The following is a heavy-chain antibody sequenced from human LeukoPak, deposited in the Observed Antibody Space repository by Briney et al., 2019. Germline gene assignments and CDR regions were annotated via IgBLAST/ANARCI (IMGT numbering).Heavy chain of an antibody. V-gene: IGHV4-61*01. CDR3: ARYFDNFDY. J-gene: IGHJ4*02. CDR2: IYYSGST. D-gene: IGHD3-9*01. CDR1: GGSFSSGSYY. Sequence: PSETLSLTCTVSGGSFSSGSYYWNWIRQPPGKGLEWIGYIYYSGSTNYNPSLKSRVTISVDTSKNQFSLKLSSVTAADTAVYYCARYFDNFDYWGQGTLVTVSS.